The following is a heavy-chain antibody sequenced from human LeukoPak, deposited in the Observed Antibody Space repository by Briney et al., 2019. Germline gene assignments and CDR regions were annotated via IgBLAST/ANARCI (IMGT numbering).Heavy chain of an antibody. J-gene: IGHJ4*02. CDR2: IHSSGTT. V-gene: IGHV4-61*02. CDR3: ARHYYGSENYYFDF. D-gene: IGHD3-10*01. Sequence: SETLSLTRTVSGGSINSGSYYWSWIRQPAGKGLEWIGRIHSSGTTNYKSSLKSRVTILVDTPRNQFSLKLTSVTAADTAVYYCARHYYGSENYYFDFWGQGTLVTVSS. CDR1: GGSINSGSYY.